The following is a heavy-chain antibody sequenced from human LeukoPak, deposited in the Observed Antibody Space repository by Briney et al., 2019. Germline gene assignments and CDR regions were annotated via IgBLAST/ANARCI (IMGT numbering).Heavy chain of an antibody. D-gene: IGHD3-22*01. CDR1: GFTFSSYW. Sequence: GGSLRLSCAASGFTFSSYWMSWVRQAPGKGLEWVSGISGSGGSTYYADSVKGRFTISRDNSKNTLYLQMNSLRAEDTAVYYCAKEEVGYYDSSGYSYWGQGTLVTVSS. CDR3: AKEEVGYYDSSGYSY. J-gene: IGHJ4*02. CDR2: ISGSGGST. V-gene: IGHV3-23*01.